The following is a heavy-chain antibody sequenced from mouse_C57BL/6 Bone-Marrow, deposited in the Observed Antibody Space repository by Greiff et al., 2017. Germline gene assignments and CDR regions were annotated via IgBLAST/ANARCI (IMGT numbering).Heavy chain of an antibody. D-gene: IGHD2-2*01. CDR2: ISSGGDYI. CDR3: TSHGYHYAMDY. J-gene: IGHJ4*01. V-gene: IGHV5-9-1*02. CDR1: GFTFSSYA. Sequence: DVHLVESGEGLVKPGGSLKLSCAASGFTFSSYAMSWVRQTPEKRLEWVAYISSGGDYIYYADTVKGRFTISRDNARNTLYLQMSSLKSEDTAMYYCTSHGYHYAMDYWGQGTSVTVSS.